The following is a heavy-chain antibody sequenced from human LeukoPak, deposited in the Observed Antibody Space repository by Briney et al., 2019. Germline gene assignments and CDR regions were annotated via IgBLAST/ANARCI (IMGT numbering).Heavy chain of an antibody. Sequence: GGSLRLSCAASGFTFSSYYMNWVRQAPGKGLEWVSSISSSTSYMFYADSVRGRFTISRDNTKNSLYLQMNSLRAEDTAVYYCARDRGSGWHTFDYWGQGTLVTVSS. J-gene: IGHJ4*02. CDR3: ARDRGSGWHTFDY. V-gene: IGHV3-21*01. D-gene: IGHD6-19*01. CDR2: ISSSTSYM. CDR1: GFTFSSYY.